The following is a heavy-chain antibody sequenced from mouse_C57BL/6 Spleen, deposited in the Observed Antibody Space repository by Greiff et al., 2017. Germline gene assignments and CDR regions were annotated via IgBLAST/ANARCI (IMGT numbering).Heavy chain of an antibody. CDR2: ISDGGSYT. Sequence: EVNVVESGGGLVKPGGSLKLSCAASGFTFSSYAMSWVRQTPEKRLEWVATISDGGSYTYYPDNVKGRFTISRDNAKNNLYLQMSHLKSEDTAMYYCAREDGYYDYYAMDYWGQGTSVTVSS. D-gene: IGHD2-3*01. CDR1: GFTFSSYA. V-gene: IGHV5-4*01. J-gene: IGHJ4*01. CDR3: AREDGYYDYYAMDY.